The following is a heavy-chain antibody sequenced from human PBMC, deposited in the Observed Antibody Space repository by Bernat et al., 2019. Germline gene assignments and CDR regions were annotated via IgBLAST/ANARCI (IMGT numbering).Heavy chain of an antibody. CDR2: IYYSGST. CDR3: VRVLREDYTDSLALDP. J-gene: IGHJ5*02. CDR1: GGSISSGGYY. D-gene: IGHD4-17*01. Sequence: QVQLQESGPGLVKPSQTLSLTCTVSGGSISSGGYYWSWIRQHPGKGLEWIGYIYYSGSTYYNPSLKSRVTISVDTSKNQFSLKLSSVTAADTAVYYCVRVLREDYTDSLALDPWGQGTLVTVSS. V-gene: IGHV4-31*03.